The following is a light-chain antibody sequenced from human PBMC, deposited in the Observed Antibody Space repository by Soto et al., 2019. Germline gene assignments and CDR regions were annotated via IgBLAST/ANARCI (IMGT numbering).Light chain of an antibody. CDR1: QSVSSSY. Sequence: GTRSLSPGERATLSCRASQSVSSSYLAWYQQKPGQAPRLLIYGASSRATGIPDRFSGSGSGTDFTLTISSLEPEDVSLYYCQQRNNWPITFGQGTRLEIK. CDR3: QQRNNWPIT. V-gene: IGKV3D-20*02. J-gene: IGKJ5*01. CDR2: GAS.